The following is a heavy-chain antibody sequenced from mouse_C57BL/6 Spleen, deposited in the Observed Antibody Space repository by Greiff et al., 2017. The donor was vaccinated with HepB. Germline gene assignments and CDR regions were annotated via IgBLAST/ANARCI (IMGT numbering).Heavy chain of an antibody. D-gene: IGHD4-1*01. CDR2: IYPEAGNT. Sequence: QVQPQQSGPELVEPGASAQISCNAFGFATRSSWLNWGKQRSGKGLEWGGRIYPEAGNTNYNGKFKGKATLTADKSSSTAYLQLSSLTSEDSAVYFCARGLGRGYAMDYWGQGTSVTVSS. J-gene: IGHJ4*01. CDR1: GFATRSSW. CDR3: ARGLGRGYAMDY. V-gene: IGHV1-82*01.